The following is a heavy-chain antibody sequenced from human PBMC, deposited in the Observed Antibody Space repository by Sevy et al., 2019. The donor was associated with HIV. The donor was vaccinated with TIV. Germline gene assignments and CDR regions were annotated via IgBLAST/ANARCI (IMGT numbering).Heavy chain of an antibody. J-gene: IGHJ5*02. V-gene: IGHV4-59*13. CDR3: ARGIGCSGGSCYSLQRYNWFDP. Sequence: SETRSLTCTVSGGSISSYYWSWIRQPPGKGLEWIGYIYYSGSTNYNPSLKSRVTISVDTSKNQFSLKLSSVTAADTAVYYCARGIGCSGGSCYSLQRYNWFDPWGQGTLVTVSS. CDR2: IYYSGST. D-gene: IGHD2-15*01. CDR1: GGSISSYY.